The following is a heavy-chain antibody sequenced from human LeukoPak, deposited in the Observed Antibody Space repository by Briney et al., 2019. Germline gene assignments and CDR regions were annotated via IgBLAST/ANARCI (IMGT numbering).Heavy chain of an antibody. Sequence: TTTETLSLTCAVYGGSFSGYYWSWIRQPPGKGLEWIGEINHSGSTNYNPSLKSRVTISVDTSKNQFSLKLSSVTAADTAVYYCARRYSYGDLDYWGQGTLVTVSS. V-gene: IGHV4-34*01. D-gene: IGHD5-18*01. CDR3: ARRYSYGDLDY. CDR1: GGSFSGYY. J-gene: IGHJ4*02. CDR2: INHSGST.